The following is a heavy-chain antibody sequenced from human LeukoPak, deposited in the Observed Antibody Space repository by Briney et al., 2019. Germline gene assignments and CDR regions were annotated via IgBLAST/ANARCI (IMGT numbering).Heavy chain of an antibody. Sequence: SETLSLTCTVSGGSISSYYWSWIRQPPGKGLEWIGYIYYSGSTNYNPSLKSRVTISLDTSKNHFSLRLSSVTAADTAVYYCARSPNYYYMDVWGKGITVTVSS. CDR2: IYYSGST. CDR3: ARSPNYYYMDV. CDR1: GGSISSYY. J-gene: IGHJ6*03. V-gene: IGHV4-59*08.